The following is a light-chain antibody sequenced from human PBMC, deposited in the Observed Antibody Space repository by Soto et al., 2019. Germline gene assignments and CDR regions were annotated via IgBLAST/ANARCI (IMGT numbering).Light chain of an antibody. J-gene: IGKJ5*01. CDR3: QQYNSYPIT. Sequence: DIQMTQSPSTLSASVGEGVTITCRASQSISSWLAWYQQKPGKAPKLLIYDASNLESGVPSRFSGSGSGTEFTLTISSLQPDDFATYYCQQYNSYPITFGQGTRLEIK. CDR1: QSISSW. CDR2: DAS. V-gene: IGKV1-5*01.